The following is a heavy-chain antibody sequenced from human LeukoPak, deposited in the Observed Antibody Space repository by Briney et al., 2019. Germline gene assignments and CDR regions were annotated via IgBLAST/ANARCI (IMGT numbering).Heavy chain of an antibody. J-gene: IGHJ5*02. CDR2: INPNSGGT. CDR1: GYTFTGYY. D-gene: IGHD6-13*01. Sequence: ASVKVSCKASGYTFTGYYMHWLRQAPGQGLEWMGWINPNSGGTNYAQKFQGRVTMTRDTSISTAYMELSRLRSDDTAVYYCARDLYSSSWYSEVDNWFDPWGQGTLVTVSS. V-gene: IGHV1-2*02. CDR3: ARDLYSSSWYSEVDNWFDP.